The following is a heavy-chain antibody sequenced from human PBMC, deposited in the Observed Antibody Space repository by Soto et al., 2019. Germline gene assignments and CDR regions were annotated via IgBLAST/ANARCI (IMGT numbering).Heavy chain of an antibody. CDR3: ESVEKATIGGPFDF. Sequence: QVQLVQSGAAVKRPGSSVSVSCKASGGTFRSYAFSWVRQAPGQGLEWMGGIVPLFGSSDYAIKFQSRVTISADECASSAYMELSSLTSEDTAVYYCESVEKATIGGPFDFWGQGTMVTVSS. J-gene: IGHJ3*01. CDR1: GGTFRSYA. CDR2: IVPLFGSS. D-gene: IGHD3-10*01. V-gene: IGHV1-69*01.